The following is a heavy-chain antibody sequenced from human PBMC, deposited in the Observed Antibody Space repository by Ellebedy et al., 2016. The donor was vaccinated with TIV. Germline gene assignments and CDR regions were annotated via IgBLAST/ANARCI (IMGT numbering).Heavy chain of an antibody. J-gene: IGHJ4*02. D-gene: IGHD6-13*01. Sequence: MPLETLSLTCAVYGESFSVYYWSWIRQPPGKGLEWIGEINHSGRTNYNPSLKSRVTMSVDTSKNQISLKLNSVTAADTAVYYCARTQYSSGWSFDFWGQGTLVTVSS. CDR3: ARTQYSSGWSFDF. V-gene: IGHV4-34*01. CDR1: GESFSVYY. CDR2: INHSGRT.